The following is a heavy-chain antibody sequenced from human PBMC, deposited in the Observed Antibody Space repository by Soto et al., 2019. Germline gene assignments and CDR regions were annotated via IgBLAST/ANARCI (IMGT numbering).Heavy chain of an antibody. CDR2: IGAARDP. V-gene: IGHV3-13*05. CDR3: ARAYTGRLPRRADYYYAMDV. CDR1: GFTFSNFD. J-gene: IGHJ6*02. D-gene: IGHD2-2*02. Sequence: GGSLRLSCATSGFTFSNFDMHWVRQVPGKGLEWVSAIGAARDPYYLGSVKGRFTISREDAKNSVYLQMNDLRAGDSAVYYCARAYTGRLPRRADYYYAMDVWGQGTTVTVSS.